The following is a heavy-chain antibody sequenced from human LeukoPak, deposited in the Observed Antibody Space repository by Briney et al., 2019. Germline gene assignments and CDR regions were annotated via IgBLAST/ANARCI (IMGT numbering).Heavy chain of an antibody. CDR3: ARVYCSSTSCYFYGMDV. CDR2: INHSGST. Sequence: PSETLSLTCAVYGGSFSGYYWSWIRQPPGKGLEWIGEINHSGSTNYNPSIKSRVTISVDTSKNQFSLNLTSVTAADTAVYYCARVYCSSTSCYFYGMDVWGQGTTVTVSS. V-gene: IGHV4-34*01. J-gene: IGHJ6*02. CDR1: GGSFSGYY. D-gene: IGHD2-2*01.